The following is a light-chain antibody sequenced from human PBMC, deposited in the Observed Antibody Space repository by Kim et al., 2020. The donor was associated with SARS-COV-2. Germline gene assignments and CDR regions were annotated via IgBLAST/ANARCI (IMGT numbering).Light chain of an antibody. CDR2: YDN. J-gene: IGLJ2*01. CDR3: QVWDSGSVV. Sequence: SVAPGKTARITCGGNKIGSKSVHWYQQKPGQAPVLVIYYDNDRPSGIPERFSGSNSGNTATLTISRVEAGDEADYYCQVWDSGSVVFGGGTKLTVL. CDR1: KIGSKS. V-gene: IGLV3-21*04.